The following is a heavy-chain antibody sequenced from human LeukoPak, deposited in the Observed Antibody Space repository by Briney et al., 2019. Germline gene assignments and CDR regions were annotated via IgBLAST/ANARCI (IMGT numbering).Heavy chain of an antibody. CDR2: MNPNSGVT. CDR1: GYTFTVNY. D-gene: IGHD2-2*01. CDR3: RRGAGTSWFDY. V-gene: IGHV1-2*02. Sequence: ASVKVSCKPSGYTFTVNYLHWVRQAPGQGLEWVGWMNPNSGVTGYAQNFQGRVTKTRDTSISTAYVELTSLTSDDTAVYYCRRGAGTSWFDYWGQGSLVTVSS. J-gene: IGHJ4*02.